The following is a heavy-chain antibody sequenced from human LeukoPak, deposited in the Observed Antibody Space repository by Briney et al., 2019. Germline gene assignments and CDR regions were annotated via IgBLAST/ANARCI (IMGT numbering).Heavy chain of an antibody. J-gene: IGHJ4*02. Sequence: PGRSLRLSCAASGFTFDDYAMHWVRQAPGKGLEWVSGISWNSGSIGYADSVKGRFTISRDNAKNSLYLQMNSLRAEDTALYYCAKGLDSSGYSXXDYXGQGTLVTVSS. CDR1: GFTFDDYA. D-gene: IGHD3-22*01. V-gene: IGHV3-9*01. CDR2: ISWNSGSI. CDR3: AKGLDSSGYSXXDY.